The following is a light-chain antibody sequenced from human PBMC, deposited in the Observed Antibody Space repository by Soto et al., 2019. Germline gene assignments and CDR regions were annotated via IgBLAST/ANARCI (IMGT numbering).Light chain of an antibody. V-gene: IGLV2-18*01. CDR3: SLYTSENTYV. CDR1: STDFVSYNR. CDR2: EAG. Sequence: QSALTQPPSVSGSPGQSVTISCTGTSTDFVSYNRVSWYQQPPGTAPKLIICEAGNRPSGVPDRFSGSKSGNTASLTISGLQAADEADYYCSLYTSENTYVFGTGTKVTVL. J-gene: IGLJ1*01.